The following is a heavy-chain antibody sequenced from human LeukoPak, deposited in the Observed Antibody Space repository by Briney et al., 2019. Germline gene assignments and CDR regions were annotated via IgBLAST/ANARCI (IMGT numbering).Heavy chain of an antibody. CDR3: ARDVATISNWFDP. Sequence: GGSLRLSCAASGFTFSSYWMSWVRQAPGKGLEWVANINQDGSEKYYVDSVKGRFTISRDNAKNTLYLQMNSLRAEDTAVYYCARDVATISNWFDPWGQGTLVTVSS. CDR2: INQDGSEK. V-gene: IGHV3-7*01. J-gene: IGHJ5*02. CDR1: GFTFSSYW. D-gene: IGHD5-24*01.